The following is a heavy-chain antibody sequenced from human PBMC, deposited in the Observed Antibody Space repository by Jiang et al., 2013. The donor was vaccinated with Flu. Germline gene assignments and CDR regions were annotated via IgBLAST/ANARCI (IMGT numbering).Heavy chain of an antibody. CDR1: GFTFSYFA. Sequence: QLLESGGGVVQPGGSLTLSCAASGFTFSYFAMYWVRQAPGKGLEWVASIRFDGTNKYYGDSVRGRFTISRDNSKNTLYLQTNNLRPEDTAVYYCATLRGSSYDTYLLDYWGQGTLVTVSS. V-gene: IGHV3-30*02. CDR2: IRFDGTNK. CDR3: ATLRGSSYDTYLLDY. J-gene: IGHJ4*02. D-gene: IGHD5-12*01.